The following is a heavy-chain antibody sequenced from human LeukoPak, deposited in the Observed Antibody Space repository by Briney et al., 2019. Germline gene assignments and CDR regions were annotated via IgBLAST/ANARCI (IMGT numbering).Heavy chain of an antibody. D-gene: IGHD1-26*01. Sequence: GGSLRLSCAASGFTFSDYYMNWIRRAPGKGLEWVSYISSSGSTIYYADSVKGRFTISRDNARNSLYLQMNSLRAEDTAIYYCARDNSVGDNAWWFDPWGQGTLVTVSS. CDR2: ISSSGSTI. CDR1: GFTFSDYY. CDR3: ARDNSVGDNAWWFDP. J-gene: IGHJ5*02. V-gene: IGHV3-11*01.